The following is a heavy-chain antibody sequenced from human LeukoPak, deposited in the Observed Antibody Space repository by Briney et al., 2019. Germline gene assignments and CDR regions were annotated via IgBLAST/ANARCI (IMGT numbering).Heavy chain of an antibody. CDR3: ARLLPGTTYYYDSSGYFAGQNWFDP. CDR2: IYTSGST. CDR1: GASFTNYY. J-gene: IGHJ5*02. D-gene: IGHD3-22*01. Sequence: SETLSLTCTVSGASFTNYYWSWIRQPAGKGLEWIGRIYTSGSTNHNPSLKSRVTISVDTSKNQFSLKLSSVTAADTAVYYCARLLPGTTYYYDSSGYFAGQNWFDPWGQGTLVTVSS. V-gene: IGHV4-4*07.